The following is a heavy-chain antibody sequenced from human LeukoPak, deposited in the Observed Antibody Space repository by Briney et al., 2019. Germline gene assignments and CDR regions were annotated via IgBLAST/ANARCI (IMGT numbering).Heavy chain of an antibody. CDR2: IIPIFGTA. V-gene: IGHV1-69*13. CDR3: ARDFIQLERGIFDY. D-gene: IGHD1-1*01. J-gene: IGHJ4*02. CDR1: GGTFSSYA. Sequence: GASVTVSCKASGGTFSSYAISWVRQAPGQGLEWMGGIIPIFGTANYAQKFQGRVTITADESTSTAYMELSSLRSEDTAVYYCARDFIQLERGIFDYWGQGTLVTVSS.